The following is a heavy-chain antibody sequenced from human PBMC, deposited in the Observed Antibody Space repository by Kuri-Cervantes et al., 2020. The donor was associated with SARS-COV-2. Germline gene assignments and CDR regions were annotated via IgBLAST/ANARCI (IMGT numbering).Heavy chain of an antibody. D-gene: IGHD3/OR15-3a*01. V-gene: IGHV3-21*01. CDR2: ISSSSSYI. Sequence: GESLNISCAAAEFSFSTYSMNWVRQAPGKGLEWVASISSSSSYIYYADSLRGRFTISRDNAKNSLYLQMSSLRAEDTAVYYCARDSEGKYDLWSGYQYYYFYGMDVWGQGTAVTVSS. CDR3: ARDSEGKYDLWSGYQYYYFYGMDV. J-gene: IGHJ6*02. CDR1: EFSFSTYS.